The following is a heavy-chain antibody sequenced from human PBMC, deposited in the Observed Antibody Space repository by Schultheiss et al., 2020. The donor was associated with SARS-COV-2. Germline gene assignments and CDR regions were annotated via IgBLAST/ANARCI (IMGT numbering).Heavy chain of an antibody. CDR2: INPDSGGT. D-gene: IGHD1-26*01. CDR1: GYTFTIYY. J-gene: IGHJ5*02. V-gene: IGHV1-2*02. CDR3: AREGSGSGSYYDWFDP. Sequence: ASVKVSCKASGYTFTIYYMHWVRQAPGQGLEWMGMINPDSGGTNYAQKFQGRVTMTRDMSTSTAYMELSSLRSEDTAVYYCAREGSGSGSYYDWFDPWGQGTLVTVSS.